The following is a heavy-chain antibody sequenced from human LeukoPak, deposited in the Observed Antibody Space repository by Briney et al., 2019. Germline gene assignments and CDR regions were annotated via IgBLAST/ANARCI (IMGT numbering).Heavy chain of an antibody. CDR1: GYSFTSYW. J-gene: IGHJ6*02. Sequence: GESLKISCKGSGYSFTSYWIGWVRQMPGKGLEWMGIIYPGDSDTTYSPSFQGQVTISADKSISTAYLQWSSLKASDTAMYYCARRDGYCSSTSCYADYYYGMDVWGQGTTVTVSS. D-gene: IGHD2-2*01. CDR2: IYPGDSDT. V-gene: IGHV5-51*01. CDR3: ARRDGYCSSTSCYADYYYGMDV.